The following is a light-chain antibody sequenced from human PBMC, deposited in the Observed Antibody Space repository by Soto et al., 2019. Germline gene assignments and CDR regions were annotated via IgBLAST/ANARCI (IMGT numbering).Light chain of an antibody. CDR2: DAS. V-gene: IGKV1-5*01. CDR1: QSISSW. J-gene: IGKJ1*01. CDR3: QQYNSYSPT. Sequence: DIQMTQSPSTLSASVGDRVTITCRASQSISSWLAWYQQKPGKAPKLLIYDASRLESGVPSRFSGSGSGTEFTLTISSLQPDDFATYYCQQYNSYSPTFGQTPKVEIK.